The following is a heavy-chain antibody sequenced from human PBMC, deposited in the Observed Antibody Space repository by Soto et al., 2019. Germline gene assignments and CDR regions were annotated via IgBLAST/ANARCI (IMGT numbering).Heavy chain of an antibody. CDR2: ISAYNGNT. D-gene: IGHD2-2*01. J-gene: IGHJ6*02. CDR1: GYTFTSYG. V-gene: IGHV1-18*04. Sequence: RASVKVSCKASGYTFTSYGISWVRQAPGQGLEWMGWISAYNGNTNYAQKLQGRVTMTTDTSTSTAYMELRSLRSDDTAVYYCARDIVVVPAAPVTYYYGMDVWGQGTTVTVSS. CDR3: ARDIVVVPAAPVTYYYGMDV.